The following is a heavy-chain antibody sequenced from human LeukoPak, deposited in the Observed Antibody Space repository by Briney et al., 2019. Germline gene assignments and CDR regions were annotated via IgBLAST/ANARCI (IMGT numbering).Heavy chain of an antibody. Sequence: SETLSLTCTVSGGSISSYYWSWIRQPPGKGLECIGYIYYSGSTNYNPSLKSRVTISVDTFKNQFSLKLSSVTAADTAVYYCARGYSGYDQWGVDYWGQGTLVTVSS. J-gene: IGHJ4*02. CDR1: GGSISSYY. CDR3: ARGYSGYDQWGVDY. CDR2: IYYSGST. D-gene: IGHD5-12*01. V-gene: IGHV4-59*08.